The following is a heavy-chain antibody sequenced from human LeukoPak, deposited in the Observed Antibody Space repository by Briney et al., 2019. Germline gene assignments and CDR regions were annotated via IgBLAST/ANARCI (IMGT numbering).Heavy chain of an antibody. CDR2: IYYSGST. D-gene: IGHD3-9*01. J-gene: IGHJ4*02. V-gene: IGHV4-39*01. Sequence: SETLSLTCTVSGGSISSSSYYWGWIRQPPGKGLEWIGSIYYSGSTYYNPSLKSRVTISVDTSKNQFSLKLSSVTAADTAVYYCARQSRNYDILTGYLPRGYFDYWGQGTLVTVSS. CDR1: GGSISSSSYY. CDR3: ARQSRNYDILTGYLPRGYFDY.